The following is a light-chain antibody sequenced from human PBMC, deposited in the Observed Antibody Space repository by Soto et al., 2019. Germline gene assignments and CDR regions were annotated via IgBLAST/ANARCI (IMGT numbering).Light chain of an antibody. CDR3: ASHADNNNLL. V-gene: IGLV2-8*01. CDR2: EVI. Sequence: QSALTQPPSASGSPGQSVTISCTGTSSDVGGYNYVSWYQQHPGKAPKLMIYEVIKRPSGVPDRFSGSKSGNTASLTVSGLQAEDEADYYCASHADNNNLLFGGGTKLTV. CDR1: SSDVGGYNY. J-gene: IGLJ2*01.